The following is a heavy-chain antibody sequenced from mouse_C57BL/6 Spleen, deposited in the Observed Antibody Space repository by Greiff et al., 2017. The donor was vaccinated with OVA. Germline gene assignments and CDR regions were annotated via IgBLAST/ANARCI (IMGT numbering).Heavy chain of an antibody. J-gene: IGHJ2*01. D-gene: IGHD1-1*01. V-gene: IGHV1-69*01. Sequence: QVQLQQPGAELVMPGASVKLSCTASGYTFTSYWMHWVKQRPGQGLEWIGEIDPSGSYTNYTQKFKGKSTLTVDKSSSTAYMQLSSLTSEDSAVYYCARSGDYYDGYFDYWGQGTTLTVSS. CDR3: ARSGDYYDGYFDY. CDR1: GYTFTSYW. CDR2: IDPSGSYT.